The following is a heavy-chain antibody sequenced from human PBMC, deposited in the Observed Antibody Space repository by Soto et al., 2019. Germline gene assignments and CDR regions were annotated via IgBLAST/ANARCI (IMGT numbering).Heavy chain of an antibody. CDR2: IWYDGSNK. Sequence: GGSLRLSCAASGFTFSSYGMHWVRQAPGKGLEWVAVIWYDGSNKYYADSVKGRFTISRDNSKNTLYLQMNSLRAEDTAVYYCARDRWELPDYYYYGMDVWGQGTTVTVSS. J-gene: IGHJ6*02. V-gene: IGHV3-33*01. CDR1: GFTFSSYG. CDR3: ARDRWELPDYYYYGMDV. D-gene: IGHD1-26*01.